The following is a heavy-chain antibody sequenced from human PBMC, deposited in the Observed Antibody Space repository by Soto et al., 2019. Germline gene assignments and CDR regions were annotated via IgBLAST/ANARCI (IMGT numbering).Heavy chain of an antibody. Sequence: SSETLSLTCTVSGGSISSYYWSWIRQPPGKGLEWIGYIYYSGSTNYNPSLKSRVTISVDTSKNQFSLKLSSVTAADTAVYYCARNTYSSDGAEYFQHWGQGTLVTVX. CDR1: GGSISSYY. CDR2: IYYSGST. D-gene: IGHD6-25*01. CDR3: ARNTYSSDGAEYFQH. J-gene: IGHJ1*01. V-gene: IGHV4-59*01.